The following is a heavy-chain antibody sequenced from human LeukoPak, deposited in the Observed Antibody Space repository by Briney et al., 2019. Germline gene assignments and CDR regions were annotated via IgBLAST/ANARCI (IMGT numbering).Heavy chain of an antibody. D-gene: IGHD6-19*01. V-gene: IGHV3-30-3*01. CDR2: ISYEGSNK. CDR3: ARDPRGIAVADNYFYYGMDV. CDR1: GFPFSSYA. J-gene: IGHJ6*02. Sequence: GRSLELSCAASGFPFSSYAMHWARQAPGKGLEWVAVISYEGSNKYYADSGKGRFTISRDNSKNTLYLQMNSLRAEDTAVYYCARDPRGIAVADNYFYYGMDVWGQGTTVTVSS.